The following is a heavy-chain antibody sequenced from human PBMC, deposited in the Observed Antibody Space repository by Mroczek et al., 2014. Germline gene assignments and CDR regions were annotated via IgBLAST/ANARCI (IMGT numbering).Heavy chain of an antibody. CDR1: GGSFSGYY. J-gene: IGHJ6*02. Sequence: QVQLQQWGAGLLKPSETLSLTCAVYGGSFSGYYWSWIRQPPGKGLEWIGEINHSGSTNYNPSLKSRVTISVDTSKNQFSLKLSSVTAADTAVYYCARGLQLLVYGDYGRYGMDVWGQGTTVTVSS. D-gene: IGHD4-17*01. CDR3: ARGLQLLVYGDYGRYGMDV. CDR2: INHSGST. V-gene: IGHV4-34*01.